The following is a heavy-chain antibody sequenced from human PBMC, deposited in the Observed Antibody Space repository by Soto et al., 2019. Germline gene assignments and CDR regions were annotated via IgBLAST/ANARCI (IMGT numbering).Heavy chain of an antibody. CDR1: GFTFSVYW. CDR3: ARIGYSSSSFDY. Sequence: PGGSLRLSCAASGFTFSVYWMSWVRQAPGKGLEWVANIKQDGTEVDQVGSLRGRFTISRDNAKNSVYLQMNSLRVEDTAVYYCARIGYSSSSFDYWGQGTLVTVSS. V-gene: IGHV3-7*05. D-gene: IGHD6-6*01. CDR2: IKQDGTEV. J-gene: IGHJ4*02.